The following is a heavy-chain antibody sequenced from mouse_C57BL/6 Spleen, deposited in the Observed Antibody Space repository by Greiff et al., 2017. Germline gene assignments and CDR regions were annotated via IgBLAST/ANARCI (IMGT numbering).Heavy chain of an antibody. D-gene: IGHD2-5*01. CDR2: IYPGDGDT. CDR3: AYSNFAY. CDR1: GYAFSSSW. J-gene: IGHJ3*01. Sequence: QVQLQQSGPELVKPGASVKISCKASGYAFSSSWMNWVKQRPGQGLEWIGRIYPGDGDTNYNGKFKGKATLTADKSSSTAYMQLSSLTSEDSAVYFCAYSNFAYWGQGTLVTVSA. V-gene: IGHV1-82*01.